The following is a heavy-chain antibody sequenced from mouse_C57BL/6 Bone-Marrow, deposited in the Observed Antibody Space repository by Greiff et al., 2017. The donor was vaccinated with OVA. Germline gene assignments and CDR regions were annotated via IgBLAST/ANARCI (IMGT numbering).Heavy chain of an antibody. V-gene: IGHV1-50*01. CDR2: IDPSDSYT. Sequence: QVQLQQPGAELVKPGASVKLSCKASGYTFTSYWMQWVKQRPGQGLEWIGEIDPSDSYTNYNQKFKGKATLTVATSSSTAYMQLSSLTSEDSAVYYCARDYYGSSFLGYFDVGGTVTTVTVSS. CDR3: ARDYYGSSFLGYFDV. D-gene: IGHD1-1*01. CDR1: GYTFTSYW. J-gene: IGHJ1*03.